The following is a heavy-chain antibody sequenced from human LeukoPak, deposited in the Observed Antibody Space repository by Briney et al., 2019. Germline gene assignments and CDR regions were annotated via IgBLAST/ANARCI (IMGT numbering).Heavy chain of an antibody. Sequence: GGSLRLSCAASGFTFNSYSMNWVRQAPGKGLEWVSSISSSSSSIYYADSVKGRFTISRDNSKNTLYLQMGSLRAEDMAVYYCARWRQDRYGSGSYWGYDYWGQGTLVTVSS. CDR1: GFTFNSYS. V-gene: IGHV3-21*01. D-gene: IGHD3-10*01. CDR2: ISSSSSSI. CDR3: ARWRQDRYGSGSYWGYDY. J-gene: IGHJ4*02.